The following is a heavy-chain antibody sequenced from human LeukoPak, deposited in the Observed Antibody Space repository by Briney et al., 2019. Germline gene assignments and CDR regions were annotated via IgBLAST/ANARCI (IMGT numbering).Heavy chain of an antibody. Sequence: SETLSLTCTVSGGSISRSSYYWGWIRQPPGKGLEWIGSIYYSGSTYYNPSLKSRVTISVDTSKNQFSLKLSSVTAADTAVYYCARDPLIVVPLPMDVWGKGTTVTVSS. CDR2: IYYSGST. V-gene: IGHV4-39*01. CDR3: ARDPLIVVPLPMDV. D-gene: IGHD3-22*01. CDR1: GGSISRSSYY. J-gene: IGHJ6*03.